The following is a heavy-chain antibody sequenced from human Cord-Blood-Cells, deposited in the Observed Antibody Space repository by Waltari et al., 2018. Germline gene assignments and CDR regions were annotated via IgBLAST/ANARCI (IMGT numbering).Heavy chain of an antibody. Sequence: QVQLQESGPGLVKPSETLSLTCAVSGYSISSGYYWGWSRHPPGKGLEWIGSIYHSGSTYYNPSLKSRVTISVDTSKNQFSLKLSSVTAADTAVYYCARVYSGYESYWYFDLWGRGTLVTVSS. J-gene: IGHJ2*01. CDR3: ARVYSGYESYWYFDL. CDR2: IYHSGST. CDR1: GYSISSGYY. V-gene: IGHV4-38-2*01. D-gene: IGHD5-12*01.